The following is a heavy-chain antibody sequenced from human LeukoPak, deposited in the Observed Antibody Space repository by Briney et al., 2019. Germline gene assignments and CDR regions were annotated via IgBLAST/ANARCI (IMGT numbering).Heavy chain of an antibody. J-gene: IGHJ3*02. CDR2: ISGSSSYI. Sequence: GGSLGLSCAASGFTFSSYEMNWVRQAPGKGLEWVSSISGSSSYIYYADSVKGRFTISRHNAKNSLYLQMNSLRAEDTAVYYCARVPAGVIGMKDAFDIWGQGTMVTVSS. V-gene: IGHV3-21*01. CDR3: ARVPAGVIGMKDAFDI. D-gene: IGHD3-16*02. CDR1: GFTFSSYE.